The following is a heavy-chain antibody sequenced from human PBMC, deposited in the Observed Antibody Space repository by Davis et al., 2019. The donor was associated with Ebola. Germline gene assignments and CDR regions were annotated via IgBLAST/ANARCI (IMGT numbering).Heavy chain of an antibody. Sequence: GRSLRLSCAPPGFTSSSYAMTWARQAPGKGLEWVSAITSSGGGTYYADSVTGRFTISRDNAKNSLYLQMNSLRAEDTAVYYCARHLQHYGSHYYYYGMDVWGKGTTVTVSS. CDR1: GFTSSSYA. CDR2: ITSSGGGT. V-gene: IGHV3-21*01. J-gene: IGHJ6*04. D-gene: IGHD3-10*01. CDR3: ARHLQHYGSHYYYYGMDV.